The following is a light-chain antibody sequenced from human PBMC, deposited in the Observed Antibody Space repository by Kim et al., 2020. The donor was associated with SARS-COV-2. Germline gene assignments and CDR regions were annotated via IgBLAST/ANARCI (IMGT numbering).Light chain of an antibody. CDR1: ALPKQY. Sequence: PGQTARITCSGEALPKQYSYWYPQKPGQAPVLVIYKDSERPSGIPERFSGSSSGTTVTLTISGVQAEDEADYYCQSADSSGTYEVFGGGTQLTVL. J-gene: IGLJ3*02. CDR2: KDS. CDR3: QSADSSGTYEV. V-gene: IGLV3-25*03.